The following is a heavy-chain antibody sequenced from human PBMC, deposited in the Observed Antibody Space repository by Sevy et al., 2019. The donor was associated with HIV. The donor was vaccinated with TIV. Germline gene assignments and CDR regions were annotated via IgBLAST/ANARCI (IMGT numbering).Heavy chain of an antibody. CDR2: ISWNSGSI. CDR3: AKDGDVDTAMVTYYFDY. Sequence: GGSLRLSCAASGFTFDDYAMHWVRQAPGKGLEWVSGISWNSGSIGYADSVKGRFTISRDNAKNSLYLQMNSLRAEDTDSYYCAKDGDVDTAMVTYYFDYWGQGTLVTVSS. D-gene: IGHD5-18*01. J-gene: IGHJ4*02. CDR1: GFTFDDYA. V-gene: IGHV3-9*01.